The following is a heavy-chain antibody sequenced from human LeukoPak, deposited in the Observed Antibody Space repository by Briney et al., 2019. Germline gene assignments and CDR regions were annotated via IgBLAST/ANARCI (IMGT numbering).Heavy chain of an antibody. CDR2: INRDGSST. CDR1: GFTFSSYW. CDR3: ARGRLWNIDY. V-gene: IGHV3-74*01. D-gene: IGHD1/OR15-1a*01. J-gene: IGHJ4*02. Sequence: GSLRLSCAASGFTFSSYWMHWVRQAPGKGLVWVSRINRDGSSTTYADSVKGRVTISRDNTKNTVYLQMNSLRAEGTAVYYCARGRLWNIDYWGQGTLVTVSS.